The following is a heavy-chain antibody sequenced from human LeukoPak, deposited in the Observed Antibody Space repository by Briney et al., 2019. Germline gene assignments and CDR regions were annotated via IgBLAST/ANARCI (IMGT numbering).Heavy chain of an antibody. D-gene: IGHD3-3*02. V-gene: IGHV3-64*01. CDR3: ARRFPAQLAFVDV. Sequence: GGSLRLSCAASGFTFSNYAMHWVRQAPGKGLEYVSAISYNGGSTYYANSVKGRSTISRDNSKNTLYLQMGSLIAEDMAVYYCARRFPAQLAFVDVWGKGTTVTISS. CDR2: ISYNGGST. J-gene: IGHJ6*04. CDR1: GFTFSNYA.